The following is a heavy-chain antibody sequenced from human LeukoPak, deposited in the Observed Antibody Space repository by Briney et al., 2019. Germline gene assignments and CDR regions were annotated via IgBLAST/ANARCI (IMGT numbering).Heavy chain of an antibody. CDR2: IYCSGST. Sequence: PSETLSLTCTVSGDSISSSSSYWGWIRQPPGKGLEWIGSIYCSGSTYYNPSLKSRVTISVDTSKNQFSLKLSSVTAADTAVYYCARDRPRLRGYSYGYYYYMDVWGKGTTVTVSS. V-gene: IGHV4-39*07. J-gene: IGHJ6*03. D-gene: IGHD5-18*01. CDR1: GDSISSSSSY. CDR3: ARDRPRLRGYSYGYYYYMDV.